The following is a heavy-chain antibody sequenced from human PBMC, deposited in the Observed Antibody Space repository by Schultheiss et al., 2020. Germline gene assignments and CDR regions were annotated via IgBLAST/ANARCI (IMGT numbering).Heavy chain of an antibody. J-gene: IGHJ6*02. CDR3: ARPNNPRVGSSGEYYYYGMDV. CDR1: GYSFTSYW. Sequence: GGSLRLSCKGSGYSFTSYWIGWVGQMPGKGLEWMGIIYPGVTDTRYSPSFQGQVTISADKSISTAYLQWSSLKASDTAMYYCARPNNPRVGSSGEYYYYGMDVWGQGTTVTVSS. D-gene: IGHD3-22*01. V-gene: IGHV5-51*01. CDR2: IYPGVTDT.